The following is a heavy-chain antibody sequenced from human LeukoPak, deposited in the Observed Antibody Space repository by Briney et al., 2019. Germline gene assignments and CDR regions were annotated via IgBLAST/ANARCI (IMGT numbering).Heavy chain of an antibody. CDR2: MNPNSGNT. D-gene: IGHD1-26*01. J-gene: IGHJ4*02. Sequence: GASVKVSCKSSGYTFTSYDINWVRQATGQGLEWMGWMNPNSGNTGYAQKFQGRVTMTRNTSISTAYMELSSLRSEDTAVYYCARGRVGWELLRSSIYYFDYRGQGTLVTVSS. CDR3: ARGRVGWELLRSSIYYFDY. V-gene: IGHV1-8*01. CDR1: GYTFTSYD.